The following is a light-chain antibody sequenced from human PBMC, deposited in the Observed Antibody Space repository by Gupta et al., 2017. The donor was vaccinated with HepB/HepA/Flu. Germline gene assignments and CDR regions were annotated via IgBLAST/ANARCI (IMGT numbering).Light chain of an antibody. CDR3: ATWDDSLSGRRV. CDR1: SSDIGSNS. V-gene: IGLV1-47*01. CDR2: NND. J-gene: IGLJ3*02. Sequence: QSVLTQSPSASGTPGQRVTIPCSGSSSDIGSNSVYWYQQFPGMAPNLLIYNNDQRPSGVPDRFSGSKSGTSASLAISGLRSEDEADYVCATWDDSLSGRRVFGGGTKLSVL.